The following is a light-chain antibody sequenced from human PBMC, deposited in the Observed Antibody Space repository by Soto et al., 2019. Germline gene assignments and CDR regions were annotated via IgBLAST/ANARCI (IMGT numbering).Light chain of an antibody. J-gene: IGKJ1*01. CDR3: QHYNSYSEA. V-gene: IGKV1D-12*01. CDR2: TAS. Sequence: DIQVTQSPSSVSASVGDRVTITCRASQDIAGFLAWYQHKPGRAPELLIRTASSLQSGVPSRFSGSGSGTDFTLTISCLQPDDFATYYCQHYNSYSEAFGQGTKVDIK. CDR1: QDIAGF.